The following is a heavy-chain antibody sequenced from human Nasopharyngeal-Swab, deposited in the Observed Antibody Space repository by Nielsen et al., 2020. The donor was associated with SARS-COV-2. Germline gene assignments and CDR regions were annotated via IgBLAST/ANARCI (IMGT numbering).Heavy chain of an antibody. V-gene: IGHV4-34*01. CDR2: INHRGTT. CDR3: ARGLVDVNMMLVVIGFSYWLDS. D-gene: IGHD3-22*01. Sequence: PGKGLQWIGEINHRGTTSYNLSLKSRVTISADTSKNQFSLNLSSVTAADTAVYYCARGLVDVNMMLVVIGFSYWLDSWGQGTLVTVSS. J-gene: IGHJ5*01.